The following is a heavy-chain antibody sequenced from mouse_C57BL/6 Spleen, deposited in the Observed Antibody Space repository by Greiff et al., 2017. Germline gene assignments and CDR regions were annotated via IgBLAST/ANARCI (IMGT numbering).Heavy chain of an antibody. Sequence: VQLQQSGPELVKPGASVKMSCKASGYTFTDYNMHWVKQSHGKSLEWIGYINPNNGGTSYNQKFKGKATLTVNKSSSTAYMELRSLTSEDAAVYYCAREGAIYYGNYVGYWGQGTTLTVSS. CDR2: INPNNGGT. J-gene: IGHJ2*01. CDR1: GYTFTDYN. CDR3: AREGAIYYGNYVGY. V-gene: IGHV1-22*01. D-gene: IGHD2-1*01.